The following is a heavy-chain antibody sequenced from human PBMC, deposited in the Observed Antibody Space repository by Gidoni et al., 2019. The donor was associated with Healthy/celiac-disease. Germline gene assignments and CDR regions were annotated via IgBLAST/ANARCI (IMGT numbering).Heavy chain of an antibody. J-gene: IGHJ4*02. D-gene: IGHD3-22*01. Sequence: QVQLVQSGAEVTKPGSSVQVSCKASGGTFSSYAISWVRQAPGQGCEWMGGIIPIFGTANYAQKFQGRVTITAEESTSTAYMELSSLRSEDTAVYYCARVSSVHDSSGYYPFDYWGQGTLVTVSS. CDR2: IIPIFGTA. CDR3: ARVSSVHDSSGYYPFDY. V-gene: IGHV1-69*01. CDR1: GGTFSSYA.